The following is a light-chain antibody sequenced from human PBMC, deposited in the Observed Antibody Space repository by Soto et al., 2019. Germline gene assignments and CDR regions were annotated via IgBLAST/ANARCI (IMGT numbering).Light chain of an antibody. J-gene: IGKJ3*01. CDR3: QQYHHWPPVT. CDR1: QSVSSD. V-gene: IGKV3-15*01. Sequence: IVMTQSPATLSVSPGERATVSCRASQSVSSDLAWYQHKPGQAPRLLIYGASTRATGIPARFSGSGSGTEFTLTISGLQSEDFAVYYCQQYHHWPPVTFGPGTKVEIK. CDR2: GAS.